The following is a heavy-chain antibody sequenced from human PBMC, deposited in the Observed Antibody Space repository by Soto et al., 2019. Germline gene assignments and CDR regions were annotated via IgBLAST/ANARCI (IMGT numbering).Heavy chain of an antibody. D-gene: IGHD6-19*01. CDR2: ISGSGGST. CDR3: ANDFGSGWHDAFDI. Sequence: EVQLLESGGGLVQPGGSLRLSCAASGFTFSSYAMSWVRQAPGKGLAWVSAISGSGGSTHSADSVKGRFTISRDNSKNTLYLQMNSLRADDSAVYYCANDFGSGWHDAFDICGQGTMVTVSS. CDR1: GFTFSSYA. J-gene: IGHJ3*02. V-gene: IGHV3-23*01.